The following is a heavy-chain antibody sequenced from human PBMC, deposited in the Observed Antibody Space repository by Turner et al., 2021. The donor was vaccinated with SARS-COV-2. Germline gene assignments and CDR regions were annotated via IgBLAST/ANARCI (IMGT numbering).Heavy chain of an antibody. V-gene: IGHV4-34*01. CDR3: ARVLGYCSGVSCYPDY. CDR1: GGSFSGYF. D-gene: IGHD2-15*01. J-gene: IGHJ4*02. Sequence: QVQLQQWGAGLLKPSETLSLTCAVYGGSFSGYFWTWIRQPPGKGLEWIGEINHSGSTNYNPSLKSRVTISVDTSKNQFSLRLSSLTAADTAVYYCARVLGYCSGVSCYPDYWGQGTLVTVSS. CDR2: INHSGST.